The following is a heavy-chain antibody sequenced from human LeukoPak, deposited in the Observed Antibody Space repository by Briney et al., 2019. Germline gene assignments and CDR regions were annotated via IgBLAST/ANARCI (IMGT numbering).Heavy chain of an antibody. J-gene: IGHJ4*02. CDR2: ISSSGSTI. CDR1: GFTFSSYE. CDR3: AKDTPRRITIFGVVTQDY. V-gene: IGHV3-48*03. D-gene: IGHD3-3*01. Sequence: PGGSLRLSCAASGFTFSSYEMNWVRQAPGKGLEWVSYISSSGSTIYYADSVKGRFTISRDNAKNSLYLQMNSLRAEDTAIYYCAKDTPRRITIFGVVTQDYWGQGTLVTVSS.